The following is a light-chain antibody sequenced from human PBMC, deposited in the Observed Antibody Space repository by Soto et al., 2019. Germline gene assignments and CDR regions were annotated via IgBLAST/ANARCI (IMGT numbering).Light chain of an antibody. CDR3: QQYGTTRIT. V-gene: IGKV3-20*01. J-gene: IGKJ5*01. CDR2: GAS. CDR1: QSVSNSY. Sequence: EIVLTQSPGTLSLSPGERATLSCRASQSVSNSYLAWYQQKPGQAPRLLMYGASNRATGIPDRFSGSGSETDFTLTISRLEPEDFAVYYCQQYGTTRITFG.